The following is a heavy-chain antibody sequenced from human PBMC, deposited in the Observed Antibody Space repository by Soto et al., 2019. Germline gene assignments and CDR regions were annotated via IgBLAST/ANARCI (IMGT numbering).Heavy chain of an antibody. V-gene: IGHV3-13*05. J-gene: IGHJ6*02. D-gene: IGHD2-2*01. CDR1: GFSFSNYD. CDR2: IGAARDP. Sequence: GGSLRLSCAASGFSFSNYDMHGVRQVSGKALEWVSAIGAARDPYYLGSVKGRFTVSRDNAQKSLYLQMNNLRAEDTAVYYCARAYTGQLPRRADYYYALDVWGRGTPVTVSS. CDR3: ARAYTGQLPRRADYYYALDV.